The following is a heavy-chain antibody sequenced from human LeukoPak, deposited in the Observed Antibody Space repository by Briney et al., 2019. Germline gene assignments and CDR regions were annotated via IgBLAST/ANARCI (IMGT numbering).Heavy chain of an antibody. D-gene: IGHD4-17*01. CDR2: INSDGSST. V-gene: IGHV3-74*01. CDR3: ARGETTVTTD. CDR1: GFTFSSYW. J-gene: IGHJ4*02. Sequence: GGSLRLSCAASGFTFSSYWMHWVRQAPVKGLVWVSRINSDGSSTSYADSVKGRFTISRDNAKNTLYLQMNSLRAEDTAVYYCARGETTVTTDWGQGTLVTVSS.